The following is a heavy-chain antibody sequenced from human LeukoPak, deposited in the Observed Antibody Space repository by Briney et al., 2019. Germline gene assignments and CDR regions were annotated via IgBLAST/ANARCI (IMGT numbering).Heavy chain of an antibody. CDR2: ISSSGSTI. Sequence: PGGSLRLSCAASGFTFSSYEMNWVRQAPGKGLEWVSYISSSGSTIYYADSVKGRFTVSRDNAKNSLYLQMNSLRAEGTAVYYCAREGEAAANPGYSSRQDAPAPIYYYYGMDVWGQGTTVTVSS. V-gene: IGHV3-48*03. CDR1: GFTFSSYE. D-gene: IGHD6-13*01. CDR3: AREGEAAANPGYSSRQDAPAPIYYYYGMDV. J-gene: IGHJ6*02.